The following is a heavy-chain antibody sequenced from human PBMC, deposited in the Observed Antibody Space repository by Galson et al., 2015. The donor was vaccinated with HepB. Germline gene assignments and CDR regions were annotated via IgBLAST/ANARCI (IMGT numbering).Heavy chain of an antibody. D-gene: IGHD2-2*01. CDR3: ARVHPRNPYSSTWYFDY. V-gene: IGHV4-59*01. Sequence: SETLSLTCTVSGGSISSYSWSWIRQPPGKGLEWIGYIYTSEITNYNPSLKSRVTISVDTSKNQFSLKLSSVTAADTAVYYCARVHPRNPYSSTWYFDYWGQGTLVTVSS. J-gene: IGHJ4*02. CDR1: GGSISSYS. CDR2: IYTSEIT.